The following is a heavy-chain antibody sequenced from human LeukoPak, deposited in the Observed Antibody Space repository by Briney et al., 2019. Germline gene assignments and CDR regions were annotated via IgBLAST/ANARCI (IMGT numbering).Heavy chain of an antibody. V-gene: IGHV3-30*02. CDR3: AKDWLIVGITADYFDY. D-gene: IGHD1-26*01. Sequence: PGGSLRLSCAASGFTFSSYGMHWVRQAPGKGLEWVAFIRYDGSNKYYADSVKGRFTISRDNSMDTLYLQMNSLRPQDTAVYYCAKDWLIVGITADYFDYWGQGTLVTVSS. CDR2: IRYDGSNK. J-gene: IGHJ4*02. CDR1: GFTFSSYG.